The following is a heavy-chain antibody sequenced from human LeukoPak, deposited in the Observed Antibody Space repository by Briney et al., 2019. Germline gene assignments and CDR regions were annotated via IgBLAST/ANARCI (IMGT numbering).Heavy chain of an antibody. Sequence: QTGGSLRLSCAASGFTFDDYGMSWVRQAPGKGLEWVSGINWNGGSTGYADSVKGRFTISRDNAKNSLYLQMNSLRAEDTALYYCARDQYSSGWFDYWGQGTLVTVSS. D-gene: IGHD6-19*01. J-gene: IGHJ4*02. V-gene: IGHV3-20*04. CDR2: INWNGGST. CDR3: ARDQYSSGWFDY. CDR1: GFTFDDYG.